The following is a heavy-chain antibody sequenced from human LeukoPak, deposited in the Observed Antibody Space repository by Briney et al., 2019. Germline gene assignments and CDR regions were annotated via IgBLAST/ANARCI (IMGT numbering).Heavy chain of an antibody. J-gene: IGHJ5*02. V-gene: IGHV3-33*01. D-gene: IGHD3-3*01. CDR1: GFTFTNYG. CDR2: IWYDGSIK. CDR3: ARVSPYYDFWSGYYTPMFDP. Sequence: GGSLRLSCAASGFTFTNYGMHWVRQAPGKGLEWVAVIWYDGSIKYYADSVKGRFTISRDNSKNTLYLQMNSLRAEDTAVYYCARVSPYYDFWSGYYTPMFDPWGQGTLVTVSS.